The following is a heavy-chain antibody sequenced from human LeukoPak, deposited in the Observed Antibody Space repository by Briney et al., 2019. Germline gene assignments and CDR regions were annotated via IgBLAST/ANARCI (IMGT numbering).Heavy chain of an antibody. J-gene: IGHJ4*02. CDR2: IKQDGSEK. V-gene: IGHV3-7*01. CDR1: GFTFSSSW. Sequence: GGSLRLSCAASGFTFSSSWMTWVRQAPGRGLEWVANIKQDGSEKYYVDSVKGRFTISRDNAKNSLYLQMNSLRAEDTAVYYCTRGGTTLDYWGQGTLVTVSS. D-gene: IGHD1-7*01. CDR3: TRGGTTLDY.